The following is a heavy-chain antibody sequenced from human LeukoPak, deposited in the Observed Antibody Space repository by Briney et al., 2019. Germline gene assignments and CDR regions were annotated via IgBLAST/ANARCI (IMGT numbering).Heavy chain of an antibody. CDR3: ARVVVPGWFDP. V-gene: IGHV4-39*07. CDR1: GGSISNSNSY. J-gene: IGHJ5*02. D-gene: IGHD2-15*01. CDR2: IYYSGST. Sequence: SETLSLTCTVSGGSISNSNSYWGWIRQSPGKGLEWIANIYYSGSTYYNPSLKSRLTISVDTSKNQFSLKLSSVTAADTAVYYCARVVVPGWFDPWGQGNLVTVSS.